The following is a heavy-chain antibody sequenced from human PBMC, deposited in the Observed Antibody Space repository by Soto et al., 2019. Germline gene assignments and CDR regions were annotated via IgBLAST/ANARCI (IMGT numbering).Heavy chain of an antibody. J-gene: IGHJ6*02. V-gene: IGHV1-2*02. CDR2: INPNSGGT. CDR3: ARERRWVTTDLRYGMDV. D-gene: IGHD4-17*01. Sequence: ASVKVSCKASGYTFTGYYMHWVRQAPGQGIEWMGWINPNSGGTNYAQKFQGRVTMTRDKSISTAYMELSRLRSDDTAVYYCARERRWVTTDLRYGMDVWGQGTTVTVSS. CDR1: GYTFTGYY.